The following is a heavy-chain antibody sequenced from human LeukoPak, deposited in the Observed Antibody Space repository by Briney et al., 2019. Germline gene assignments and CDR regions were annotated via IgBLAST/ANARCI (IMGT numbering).Heavy chain of an antibody. CDR2: IYYSGST. J-gene: IGHJ6*02. CDR1: GGSISSYY. Sequence: SETLSLTCTVSGGSISSYYWSWIRQPPGKGLEWIGYIYYSGSTNYNPSLKSRVTISVDTSKNQFSLKLSSVTAADTAVCYCARGGYSYGSFYYYYGMDVWGQGTTVTVSS. D-gene: IGHD5-18*01. V-gene: IGHV4-59*01. CDR3: ARGGYSYGSFYYYYGMDV.